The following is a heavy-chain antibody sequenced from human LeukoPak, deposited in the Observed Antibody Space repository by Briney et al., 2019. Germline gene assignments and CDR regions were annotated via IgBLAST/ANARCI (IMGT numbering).Heavy chain of an antibody. D-gene: IGHD6-19*01. CDR2: INHSGST. CDR3: AGQWLIEDDGAFDI. CDR1: GGSFSGYY. V-gene: IGHV4-34*01. Sequence: SETLSLTCAVYGGSFSGYYWSWIRQPPGKGLEWIGEINHSGSTNCNPSLKSRVTISVDTSKNQFSLKLSSVTAADTAVYYCAGQWLIEDDGAFDIWGQGTMVTVSS. J-gene: IGHJ3*02.